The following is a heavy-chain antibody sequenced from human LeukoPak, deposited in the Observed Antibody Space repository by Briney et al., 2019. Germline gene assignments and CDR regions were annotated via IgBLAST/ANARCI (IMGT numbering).Heavy chain of an antibody. J-gene: IGHJ4*02. CDR3: VSDYGEEGY. CDR1: GFTFSSYW. V-gene: IGHV3-7*01. Sequence: PGGSLRLSCAASGFTFSSYWISWVRQAPGKGLEWVANIKQDGSEKYYVDSVKGRFTISRDNAKNSLYLQMNSLRAEDTAVYYCVSDYGEEGYWGQGTLVTVSS. D-gene: IGHD4-17*01. CDR2: IKQDGSEK.